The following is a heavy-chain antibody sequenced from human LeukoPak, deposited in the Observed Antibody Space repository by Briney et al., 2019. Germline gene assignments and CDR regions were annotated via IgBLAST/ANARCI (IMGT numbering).Heavy chain of an antibody. CDR3: AREGYYGSGSPPSLYFDY. CDR2: TSSDLNVK. Sequence: GGSLRLSCAASGFTFRNYVIHWVRQAPGKGLEWVAVTSSDLNVKLYADSMKGRFTISRDNSRSTLYLQMNSLRPEDTAIYYCAREGYYGSGSPPSLYFDYWGQGTLVTVSS. V-gene: IGHV3-30-3*01. CDR1: GFTFRNYV. J-gene: IGHJ4*02. D-gene: IGHD3-10*01.